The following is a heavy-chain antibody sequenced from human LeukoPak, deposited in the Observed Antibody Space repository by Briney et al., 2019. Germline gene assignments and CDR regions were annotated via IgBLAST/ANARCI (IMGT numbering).Heavy chain of an antibody. Sequence: GGSLRLSCAASGFTFSSYAMSWVRQAPGKGLEWVSAISGSGGSTYYADSVKGRFTISRDNSKNPLYLQMNSPGAEVTAVYYCAKRGFGFYYGMDVWGQGTTVTVSS. D-gene: IGHD3-3*01. J-gene: IGHJ6*02. CDR2: ISGSGGST. CDR1: GFTFSSYA. V-gene: IGHV3-23*01. CDR3: AKRGFGFYYGMDV.